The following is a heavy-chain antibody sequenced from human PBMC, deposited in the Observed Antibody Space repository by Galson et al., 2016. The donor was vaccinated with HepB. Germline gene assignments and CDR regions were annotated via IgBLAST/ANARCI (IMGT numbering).Heavy chain of an antibody. CDR1: GLTVSNNY. CDR3: ARDPPAAGSSTCA. V-gene: IGHV3-53*01. CDR2: MYSGGAT. Sequence: SLRLSCAVSGLTVSNNYMRWVRQAPGKGLEWVSLMYSGGATHYADSVKGRFTISSDNCQNTLFLQMNSMRVEDTAVYYCARDPPAAGSSTCAWGQGTLVTVSS. J-gene: IGHJ5*02. D-gene: IGHD2-8*02.